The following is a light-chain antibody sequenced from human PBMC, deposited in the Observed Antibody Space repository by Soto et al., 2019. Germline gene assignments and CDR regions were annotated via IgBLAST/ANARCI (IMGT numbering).Light chain of an antibody. J-gene: IGLJ2*01. V-gene: IGLV2-14*01. Sequence: QSALTQPASLSGYPGQSITISCTGTSSDVGGYNYVSWYQQHPGKAPKLMIYDVSNRPSGVSTRFSGSKSGNTASLTISGLQAEDEADYYCSSYTSSSALDVVFGGGTKVTVL. CDR1: SSDVGGYNY. CDR2: DVS. CDR3: SSYTSSSALDVV.